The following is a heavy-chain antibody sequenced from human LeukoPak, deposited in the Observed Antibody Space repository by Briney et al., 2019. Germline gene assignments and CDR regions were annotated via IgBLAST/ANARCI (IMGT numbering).Heavy chain of an antibody. CDR3: AAGRAPSWFDY. CDR2: TGQYGHDN. J-gene: IGHJ4*02. CDR1: GFTFRNRW. Sequence: PGGSLRLSCAGSGFTFRNRWATWVRQAPGKGLEWVASTGQYGHDNDYVDSVRGRFTISRDFAKISLFLQMNSLRVEDTAGYYCAAGRAPSWFDYWGRGAPVTVSS. V-gene: IGHV3-7*01.